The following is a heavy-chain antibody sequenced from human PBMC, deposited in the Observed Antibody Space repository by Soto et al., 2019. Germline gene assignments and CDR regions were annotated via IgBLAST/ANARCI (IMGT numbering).Heavy chain of an antibody. J-gene: IGHJ5*02. CDR1: GYTFTGYY. D-gene: IGHD6-13*01. Sequence: ASVKVSCKASGYTFTGYYMHWVRQAPGQGLEWMGWINPNSGGTNYAQKFQGWVTMTRDTSISTAYMELSRLRPDDTAVYYCARASGIAAAGTNWFDPWGQGTLVTVSS. CDR2: INPNSGGT. CDR3: ARASGIAAAGTNWFDP. V-gene: IGHV1-2*04.